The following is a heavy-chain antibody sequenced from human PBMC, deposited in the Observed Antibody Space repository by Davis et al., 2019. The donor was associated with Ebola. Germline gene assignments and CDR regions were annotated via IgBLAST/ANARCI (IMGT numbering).Heavy chain of an antibody. CDR3: AKETYGSGWRPLDY. V-gene: IGHV4-59*12. D-gene: IGHD6-19*01. CDR2: IHYSGST. Sequence: PSETLSLTCTVSGGSISSYYLSWIRQPPGQGLEWIGYIHYSGSTNYNPSLKSRVTISVDTSKNQFSLKLSSVTAADTAVYYCAKETYGSGWRPLDYWGQGTLVTVSS. CDR1: GGSISSYY. J-gene: IGHJ4*02.